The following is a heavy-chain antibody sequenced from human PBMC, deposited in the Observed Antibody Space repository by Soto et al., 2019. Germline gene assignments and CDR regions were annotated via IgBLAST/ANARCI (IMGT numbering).Heavy chain of an antibody. D-gene: IGHD3-22*01. J-gene: IGHJ4*02. CDR1: GFSLTVTGAG. Sequence: QITLKESGPTLVKPTQTLTLTCTFSGFSLTVTGAGVAWIRQPPGKALEWLALIYWDGDERYNSSLKNRLTITKDTSKNQVVLTMTNMDPVDTATYYCVLPHYDSGGYYYYFDYWGQGTLVTVSP. V-gene: IGHV2-5*02. CDR2: IYWDGDE. CDR3: VLPHYDSGGYYYYFDY.